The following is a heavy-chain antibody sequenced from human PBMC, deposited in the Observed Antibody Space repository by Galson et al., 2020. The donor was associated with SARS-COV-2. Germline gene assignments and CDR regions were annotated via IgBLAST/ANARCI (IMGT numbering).Heavy chain of an antibody. J-gene: IGHJ4*02. Sequence: GGSLRLSCAASGFTFSNAWMSWVRQAPGKGLEWVGRIKHKTDGRTTDYAATVNGRFTISTYDSKNTLYLQMTSLKTEDTAVYYCTTDENSYCGGDCSYVDYWGQGTLVTVSS. CDR1: GFTFSNAW. CDR3: TTDENSYCGGDCSYVDY. CDR2: IKHKTDGRTT. D-gene: IGHD2-21*02. V-gene: IGHV3-15*01.